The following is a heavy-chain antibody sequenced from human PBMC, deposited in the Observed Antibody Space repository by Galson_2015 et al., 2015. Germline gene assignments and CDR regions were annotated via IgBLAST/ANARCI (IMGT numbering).Heavy chain of an antibody. V-gene: IGHV3-7*02. D-gene: IGHD1-26*01. CDR1: GFTFSTYW. J-gene: IGHJ5*02. CDR3: ARGVYHFDQ. CDR2: INQDGSEK. Sequence: SLGLSCAASGFTFSTYWMSWVRQAPGKGLEWVANINQDGSEKYYVDSVKGRFTISRDNAKNSLYLQMSSLSADDTAVYYCARGVYHFDQWGQGTLVTVSS.